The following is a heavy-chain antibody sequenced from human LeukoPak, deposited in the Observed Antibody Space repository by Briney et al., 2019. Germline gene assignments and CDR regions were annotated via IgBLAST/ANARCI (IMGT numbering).Heavy chain of an antibody. J-gene: IGHJ6*02. D-gene: IGHD6-13*01. CDR3: ARYQAAGPYYYYGMDV. CDR2: IYSGGST. CDR1: GFTVSSNY. V-gene: IGHV3-53*01. Sequence: GGSLRLSCAASGFTVSSNYMSWVRQAPGKGLEWVSVIYSGGSTYYADSVKGRFTISRDNSKNTLYLQMNSLRAEDTAVYYCARYQAAGPYYYYGMDVWGQGTTVTVSS.